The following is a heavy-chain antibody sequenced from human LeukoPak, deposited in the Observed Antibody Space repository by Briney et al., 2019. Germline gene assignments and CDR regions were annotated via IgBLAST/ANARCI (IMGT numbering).Heavy chain of an antibody. CDR2: ISSSGSTI. D-gene: IGHD6-19*01. V-gene: IGHV3-48*03. Sequence: PGGSLRLSCAASGFTFSSYEMNWVRQAPGKGLEWVPYISSSGSTIYYADSVKGRFTISRDNAKNSLYLQMNSLRVEDTAVYYCARDGAGSGWYYWSQGILVTVSS. CDR1: GFTFSSYE. CDR3: ARDGAGSGWYY. J-gene: IGHJ4*02.